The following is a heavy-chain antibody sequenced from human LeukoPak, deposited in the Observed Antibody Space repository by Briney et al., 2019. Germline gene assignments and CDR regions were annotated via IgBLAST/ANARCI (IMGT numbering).Heavy chain of an antibody. CDR2: IWYDGSNK. D-gene: IGHD5-18*01. V-gene: IGHV3-33*06. CDR3: AKRGTTMEKEGFDY. Sequence: PGGSLRLSCAASGFTFSSYGMHWVRQAPGKGLEWVAVIWYDGSNKYYADSVKGRFTISRDNSKNTLYLQMNSLRAEDTAVYYCAKRGTTMEKEGFDYWGQGTLLTVSS. CDR1: GFTFSSYG. J-gene: IGHJ4*02.